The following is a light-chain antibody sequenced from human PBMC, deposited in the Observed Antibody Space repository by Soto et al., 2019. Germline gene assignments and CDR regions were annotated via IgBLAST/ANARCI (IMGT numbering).Light chain of an antibody. CDR3: AAWDVSLNGYV. Sequence: QSVLTQPPSASGTHGQRVTISCSGSSSNIGSKTVNWYQQLPGTAPKLLIYNNYQRPSGVPDRFSGSKSGTSASLAISGLQSEDEADYHCAAWDVSLNGYVFGTGTKLTVL. V-gene: IGLV1-44*01. J-gene: IGLJ1*01. CDR1: SSNIGSKT. CDR2: NNY.